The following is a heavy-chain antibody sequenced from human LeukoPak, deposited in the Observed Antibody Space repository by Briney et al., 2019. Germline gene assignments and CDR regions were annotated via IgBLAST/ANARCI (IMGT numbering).Heavy chain of an antibody. Sequence: GGSLRLSCAASGFTFSSYAIHWVRQAPGKGLEWVAVISYDGSNKYYADSVKGRFTISRDNSKNTLYLQMNSLRADDTAVYYCARDATTLTTEFDYWGQGTLVTVSS. CDR2: ISYDGSNK. V-gene: IGHV3-30*04. CDR3: ARDATTLTTEFDY. D-gene: IGHD4-17*01. CDR1: GFTFSSYA. J-gene: IGHJ4*02.